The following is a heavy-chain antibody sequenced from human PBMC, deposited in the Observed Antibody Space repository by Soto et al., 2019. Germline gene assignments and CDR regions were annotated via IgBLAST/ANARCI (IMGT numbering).Heavy chain of an antibody. CDR3: XRPTPDSYDSSVDYFDY. CDR2: ISSSGSTI. CDR1: GLTFSDYY. Sequence: GGSLRLSCAASGLTFSDYYMSWIRQAPGKGLEWVSYISSSGSTIYYADSVKGRFTISKDNAKNSLYLQMNSLRAEDTAVYYCXRPTPDSYDSSVDYFDYWGQGTLVTVSS. J-gene: IGHJ4*02. D-gene: IGHD3-22*01. V-gene: IGHV3-11*01.